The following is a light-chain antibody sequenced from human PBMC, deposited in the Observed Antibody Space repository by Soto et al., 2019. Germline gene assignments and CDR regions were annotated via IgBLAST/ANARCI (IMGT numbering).Light chain of an antibody. Sequence: IQLTQSPSSLSASVGDRVTLTCRASQGISPYLAWYQQNPGKAPKLLIYAASTLQSGVPSRFSGSGSGTDFTLTIDSPQPEDFATYYCQQLNAYPITLGQGTRLEIK. CDR1: QGISPY. V-gene: IGKV1-9*01. J-gene: IGKJ5*01. CDR2: AAS. CDR3: QQLNAYPIT.